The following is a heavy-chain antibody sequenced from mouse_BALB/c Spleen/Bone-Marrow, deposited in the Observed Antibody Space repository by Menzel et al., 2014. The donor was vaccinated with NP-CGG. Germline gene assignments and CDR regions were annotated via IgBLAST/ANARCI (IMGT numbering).Heavy chain of an antibody. D-gene: IGHD1-1*01. CDR2: IDPANGNT. J-gene: IGHJ2*01. CDR3: AYGSSYDYFDY. Sequence: EVQLVESGAELVKPGASVELSCTASGFNIKDTYMHWVKQRPEQGLEWIGRIDPANGNTKYDPKFQGKATITADTSSNTAYLQLSSLTSEDTAVYYCAYGSSYDYFDYWGQGTTLTVSS. CDR1: GFNIKDTY. V-gene: IGHV14-3*02.